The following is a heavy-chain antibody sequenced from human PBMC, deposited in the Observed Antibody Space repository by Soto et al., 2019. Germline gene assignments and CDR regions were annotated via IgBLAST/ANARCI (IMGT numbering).Heavy chain of an antibody. J-gene: IGHJ3*02. CDR1: GFTFTSHS. D-gene: IGHD2-2*01. CDR2: ISGASTHI. V-gene: IGHV3-48*01. CDR3: ARSAYQLLRNHAFDI. Sequence: LRLSCAASGFTFTSHSMNWVRQAPGKGLEWLSYISGASTHIYYAGSVKGRFTISRDNAKNSLYLQMDSLRAEDTAVYYCARSAYQLLRNHAFDIWGQGTMVTVSS.